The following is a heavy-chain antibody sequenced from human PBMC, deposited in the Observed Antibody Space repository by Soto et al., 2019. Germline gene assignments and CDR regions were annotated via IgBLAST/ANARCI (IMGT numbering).Heavy chain of an antibody. Sequence: EVQLLESGGGLVQPGESLRLSCAASGFTFSNYAMNWVRQAPGKGLEWVSGFGGSGGATFYADSVKGRFTISRDDSKSTLYLQMNSLRVEDTAVYYCARGHCSTTSCSKTDYGGQGTLVTVSS. V-gene: IGHV3-23*01. CDR1: GFTFSNYA. J-gene: IGHJ4*02. CDR2: FGGSGGAT. CDR3: ARGHCSTTSCSKTDY. D-gene: IGHD2-2*01.